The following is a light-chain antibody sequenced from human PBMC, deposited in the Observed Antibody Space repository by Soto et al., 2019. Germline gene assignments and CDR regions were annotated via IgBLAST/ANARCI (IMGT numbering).Light chain of an antibody. Sequence: DIQMTQSPSTLSASVGDRVTITCRASQSISSWLAWYQQKPGKDPKLLIYDASSLESGVPSRFSGSGSGTEFSLTISSLQPDDFATYYCQQYNSYSVTFGQGTKLEIK. CDR2: DAS. J-gene: IGKJ2*01. CDR3: QQYNSYSVT. V-gene: IGKV1-5*01. CDR1: QSISSW.